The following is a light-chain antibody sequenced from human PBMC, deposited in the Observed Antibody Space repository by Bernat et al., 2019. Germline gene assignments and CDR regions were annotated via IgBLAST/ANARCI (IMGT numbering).Light chain of an antibody. CDR2: AAS. J-gene: IGKJ1*01. Sequence: DIQMTQSPSSLSASVGDRVTITCRASQSIDSYLHWYQQKSGKAPKLLIYAASSLQSGVPSRFSDSGSGTDFTLTISSLQPEDSATYYCQQSSSTPRTFGQGTKLEIK. CDR3: QQSSSTPRT. CDR1: QSIDSY. V-gene: IGKV1-39*01.